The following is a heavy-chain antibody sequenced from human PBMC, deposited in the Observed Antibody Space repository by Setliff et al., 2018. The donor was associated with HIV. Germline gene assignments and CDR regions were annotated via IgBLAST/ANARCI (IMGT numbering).Heavy chain of an antibody. D-gene: IGHD4-17*01. CDR2: IYYSGST. V-gene: IGHV4-39*07. Sequence: LSLTCTVSGGSISSGGYYWSWIRQHPGKGLEWIGSIYYSGSTYYTPSLKSRVTISIDTSKHQFSLKLSSVTAADTAVYYCARGTAPRRGTNYGGNYPLDSWGQGTLVTVSS. CDR1: GGSISSGGYY. CDR3: ARGTAPRRGTNYGGNYPLDS. J-gene: IGHJ4*02.